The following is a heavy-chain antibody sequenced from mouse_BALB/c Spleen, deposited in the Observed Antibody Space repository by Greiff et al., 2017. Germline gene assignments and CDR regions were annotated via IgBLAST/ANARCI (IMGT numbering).Heavy chain of an antibody. J-gene: IGHJ3*01. D-gene: IGHD3-1*01. CDR1: GFSLTSYG. Sequence: VKVEESGPGLVAPSQSLSITCTVSGFSLTSYGVHWVRQPPGKGLEWLGVIWAGGSTNYNSALMSRLSISKDNSKSQVFLKMNSLQTDDTAMYYCAREGATAWFAYWGQGTLVTVSA. V-gene: IGHV2-9*02. CDR3: AREGATAWFAY. CDR2: IWAGGST.